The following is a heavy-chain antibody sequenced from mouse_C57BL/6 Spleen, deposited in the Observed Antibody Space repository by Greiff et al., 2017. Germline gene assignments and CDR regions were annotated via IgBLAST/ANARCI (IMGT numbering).Heavy chain of an antibody. CDR2: IYIGNGYT. J-gene: IGHJ4*01. Sequence: VQLQQSGAELVRPGSSVKMSCKTSGYTFTSYGINWVKQRPGQGLEWIGNIYIGNGYTEYNEKFKGKATLTSDTSSRTAYMEFSSLTSEDSTIYFCAREDHYYGSSHDALDYWGQGTSVTVSS. D-gene: IGHD1-1*01. CDR3: AREDHYYGSSHDALDY. CDR1: GYTFTSYG. V-gene: IGHV1-58*01.